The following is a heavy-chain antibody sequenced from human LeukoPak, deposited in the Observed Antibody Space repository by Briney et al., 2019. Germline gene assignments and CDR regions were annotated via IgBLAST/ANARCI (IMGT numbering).Heavy chain of an antibody. J-gene: IGHJ4*02. Sequence: PSQTLSLTCTVSGGSISSGGYYWSWIRQHPGKGLEWIGYIYYSGSTYYNPSLKSRVTISVDTSKNQFSLKLSSVTAADTAVYYCAREIAVAGPRAFDYWGQGTLVTVSS. CDR1: GGSISSGGYY. V-gene: IGHV4-31*03. CDR2: IYYSGST. CDR3: AREIAVAGPRAFDY. D-gene: IGHD6-19*01.